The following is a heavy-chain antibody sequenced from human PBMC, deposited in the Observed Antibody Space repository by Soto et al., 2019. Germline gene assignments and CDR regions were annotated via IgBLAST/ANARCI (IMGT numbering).Heavy chain of an antibody. V-gene: IGHV3-23*01. CDR3: PKDKYCSGGSCYSETFDF. Sequence: EVQLLESGEGLVQPGGSLRLSCAASGFTFRSYAMSWVRQAPGKGLEWVSAISGSGAGTYYPDSVKGRFTISRDNSNNTLYLQMNSLRAEDTAVYYCPKDKYCSGGSCYSETFDFWGQGTLVTVSS. CDR2: ISGSGAGT. D-gene: IGHD2-15*01. CDR1: GFTFRSYA. J-gene: IGHJ4*02.